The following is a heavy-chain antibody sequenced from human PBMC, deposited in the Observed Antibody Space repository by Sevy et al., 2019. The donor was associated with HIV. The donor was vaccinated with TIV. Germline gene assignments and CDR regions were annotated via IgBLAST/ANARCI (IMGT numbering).Heavy chain of an antibody. D-gene: IGHD3-22*01. CDR1: GFTFDNFA. CDR2: ISSSSNYI. CDR3: ARDKREAYFDGSTSSDAFDI. J-gene: IGHJ3*02. Sequence: GGSLRLSCTASGFTFDNFAMTWVRQAPGKGLEWVSSISSSSNYIYYADSVKGRFTISRDNAKNSLLLLLNSLRAEDTVVYYCARDKREAYFDGSTSSDAFDIWGQGTLVTVSS. V-gene: IGHV3-21*01.